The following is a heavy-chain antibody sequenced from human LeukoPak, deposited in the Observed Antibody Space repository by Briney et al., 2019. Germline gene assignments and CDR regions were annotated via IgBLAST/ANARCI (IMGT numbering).Heavy chain of an antibody. V-gene: IGHV1-69*05. J-gene: IGHJ4*02. CDR3: ARGFDWLEYYFDY. CDR1: GGTFSSYA. D-gene: IGHD3-9*01. CDR2: IIPIFGTA. Sequence: ASVKVSCKASGGTFSSYAISWVRQAPGQGLEWMGGIIPIFGTANYAQKFQGRVTITRDTSISTAYMELSRLRSDDTAVYHCARGFDWLEYYFDYWGQGTLVTVSS.